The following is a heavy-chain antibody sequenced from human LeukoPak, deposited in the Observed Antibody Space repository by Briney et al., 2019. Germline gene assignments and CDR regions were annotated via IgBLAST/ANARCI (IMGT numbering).Heavy chain of an antibody. Sequence: SETLSLTCTVSGGSISSYYWSWIRQPPGKGLGWIGYIYYSGSTNYNPSLKSRVTISVDTSKNQFSLKLSSVTAADTAVYYCARAFRRVVVPAAIGLWFDPWGQGTLVTVPS. D-gene: IGHD2-2*01. CDR1: GGSISSYY. V-gene: IGHV4-59*01. J-gene: IGHJ5*02. CDR3: ARAFRRVVVPAAIGLWFDP. CDR2: IYYSGST.